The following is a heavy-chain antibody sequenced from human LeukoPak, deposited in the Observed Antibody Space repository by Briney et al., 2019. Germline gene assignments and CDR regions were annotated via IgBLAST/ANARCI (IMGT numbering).Heavy chain of an antibody. Sequence: GGSLRLSCAASGFTFSSYAMHWVRQAPGKGLEWVAVISYDGSNKYYADSVKGRFTISRDNSKNTLYLQMNSLRAEDTAVYYCARDRILELPFGDYYYYMDVWGKGTTVTVSS. D-gene: IGHD3-16*01. CDR3: ARDRILELPFGDYYYYMDV. CDR2: ISYDGSNK. CDR1: GFTFSSYA. V-gene: IGHV3-30-3*01. J-gene: IGHJ6*03.